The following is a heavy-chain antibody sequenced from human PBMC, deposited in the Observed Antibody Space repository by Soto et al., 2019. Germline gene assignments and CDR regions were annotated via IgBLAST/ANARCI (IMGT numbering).Heavy chain of an antibody. V-gene: IGHV4-30-4*01. CDR3: ARGIQEGFDP. D-gene: IGHD5-18*01. CDR2: IYYNGIT. J-gene: IGHJ5*02. Sequence: PSQPLSVSNVVSGDWIANVDCYWSGIRKPPGKDLEWIAYIYYNGITHYNPSLKSRVTISLDPSKHHFSLKMTSVTGAVTYVCCCARGIQEGFDPGGQGSLVSVPS. CDR1: GDWIANVDCY.